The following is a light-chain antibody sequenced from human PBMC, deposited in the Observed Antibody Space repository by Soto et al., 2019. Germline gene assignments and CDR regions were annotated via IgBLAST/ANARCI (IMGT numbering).Light chain of an antibody. CDR2: DAS. CDR3: QQYDNLPIT. CDR1: QDISNY. V-gene: IGKV1-33*01. J-gene: IGKJ5*01. Sequence: DIQMTQSPSSLSGSVGDRVTITCQASQDISNYLNWYQQKPGKAPKLLIYDASDLETGVPSRFSGSGSGTDFTFTISSLQPEDIATYYCQQYDNLPITFGQGTLLEI.